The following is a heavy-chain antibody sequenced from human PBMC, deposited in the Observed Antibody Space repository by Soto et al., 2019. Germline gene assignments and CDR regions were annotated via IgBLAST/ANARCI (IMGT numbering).Heavy chain of an antibody. CDR1: GGSISSYY. D-gene: IGHD3-10*01. CDR2: IYYSGST. Sequence: TSETLSLTCTVSGGSISSYYWSLIRQPPGKGLEWIGYIYYSGSTNYNPSLKSRVTISVDTSKNQFSLKLSSVTAADTAVYYCASAGSNYYGSGSYYYYYYMDVWGKGTTVTVSS. CDR3: ASAGSNYYGSGSYYYYYYMDV. V-gene: IGHV4-59*08. J-gene: IGHJ6*03.